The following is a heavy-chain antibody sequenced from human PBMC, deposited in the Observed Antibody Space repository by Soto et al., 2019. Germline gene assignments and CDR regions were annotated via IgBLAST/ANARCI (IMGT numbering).Heavy chain of an antibody. Sequence: GGSLRLSCAASGFTFSSYGMHWVRQAPGKGLEWVAVIWYDGSNKYYADSVKGRFTISRDNSKNTLYLQMNSLRAEDTAVYYCARDLGIEAAGTAYWGQGTLVTVSS. D-gene: IGHD6-13*01. CDR2: IWYDGSNK. J-gene: IGHJ4*02. CDR1: GFTFSSYG. V-gene: IGHV3-33*08. CDR3: ARDLGIEAAGTAY.